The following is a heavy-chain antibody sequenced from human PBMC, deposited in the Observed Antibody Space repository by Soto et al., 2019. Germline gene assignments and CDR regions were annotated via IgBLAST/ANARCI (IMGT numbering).Heavy chain of an antibody. Sequence: SETLSLTCTVSGGSISSYYWSWIRQPAGKGLEWIGRTYTSGSTNYNPSLKSRVTMSVDTSKNQFSLKLSPVTAADTAVYYCARSIRSHRRRYSGYERYYYYGMDVWGQGTTVTVSS. J-gene: IGHJ6*02. V-gene: IGHV4-4*07. CDR3: ARSIRSHRRRYSGYERYYYYGMDV. CDR1: GGSISSYY. D-gene: IGHD5-12*01. CDR2: TYTSGST.